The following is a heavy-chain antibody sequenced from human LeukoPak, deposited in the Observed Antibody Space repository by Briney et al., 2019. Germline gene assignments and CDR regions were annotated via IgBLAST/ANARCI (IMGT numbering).Heavy chain of an antibody. V-gene: IGHV4-38-2*02. J-gene: IGHJ5*02. Sequence: KTSGTLSLTCTVSAYSISDGWVWGMIRQPPGKGLEWIGSIYHSGTTYYNPSLKSRVTMSVDTSNNQFSLKLTPVTAADTAMYYCSRLSHVAGAPKVSWFDPWGQGTLVTVSS. CDR3: SRLSHVAGAPKVSWFDP. CDR2: IYHSGTT. D-gene: IGHD1-26*01. CDR1: AYSISDGWV.